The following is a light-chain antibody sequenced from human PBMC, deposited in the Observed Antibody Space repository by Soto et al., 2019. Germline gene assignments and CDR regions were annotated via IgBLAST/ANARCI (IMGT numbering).Light chain of an antibody. CDR1: QSVSGTY. V-gene: IGKV3-20*01. J-gene: IGKJ2*01. CDR2: GAS. Sequence: EIVLTQSPGTLSLSPGERATLSCTASQSVSGTYLAWYQQKPGQAPRLLIYGASSRATGIPDRFSGSGSGTAFTLTISRLEPEDFAVYYCQHYAFSPYTFGRGTKLEIK. CDR3: QHYAFSPYT.